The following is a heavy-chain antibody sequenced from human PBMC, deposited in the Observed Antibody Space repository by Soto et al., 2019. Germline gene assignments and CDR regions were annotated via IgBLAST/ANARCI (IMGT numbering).Heavy chain of an antibody. Sequence: EVQLVESGGGLVQPGRSLSLSCAASGFTFDDYAMHWVRQARGKGLEWVSGISWNSGSIGYADSVKGRFTISRDNAKNALHLQMNSLKAEDTALYYGAEASIVGGYEYFDYWGQGSLVTVSS. CDR2: ISWNSGSI. J-gene: IGHJ4*02. D-gene: IGHD1-26*01. CDR1: GFTFDDYA. CDR3: AEASIVGGYEYFDY. V-gene: IGHV3-9*01.